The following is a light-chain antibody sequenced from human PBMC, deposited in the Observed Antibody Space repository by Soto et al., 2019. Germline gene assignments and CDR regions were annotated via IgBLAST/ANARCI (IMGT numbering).Light chain of an antibody. CDR3: CSYTTSSTYG. CDR2: DVN. J-gene: IGLJ1*01. Sequence: HSVLTQPASVSGSPGQSIAISCTGTSSDVGGYNYVSWYQQHPGKAPKLMIYDVNNRPSGVSNRFSGSKSGNTASLTISGLQAEDEADYYCCSYTTSSTYGFGTGAKVTVL. V-gene: IGLV2-14*03. CDR1: SSDVGGYNY.